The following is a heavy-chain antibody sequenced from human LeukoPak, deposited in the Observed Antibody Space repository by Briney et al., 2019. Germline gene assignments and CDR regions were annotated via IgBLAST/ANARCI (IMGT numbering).Heavy chain of an antibody. Sequence: SETLSLTCTVSGGSISSYYWSWIRQPPGKGLEWIGYIYYSGSTNYNLSLKSRVTISVDTSKNQFSLKLSSVTAADTAVYYCARVRTFYGDADYWGQGTLVTVSS. CDR1: GGSISSYY. D-gene: IGHD4-17*01. J-gene: IGHJ4*02. V-gene: IGHV4-59*01. CDR2: IYYSGST. CDR3: ARVRTFYGDADY.